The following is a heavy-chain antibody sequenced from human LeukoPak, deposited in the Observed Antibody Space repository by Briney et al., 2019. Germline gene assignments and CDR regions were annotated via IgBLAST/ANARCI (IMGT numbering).Heavy chain of an antibody. CDR1: GGSISSGSYY. CDR3: ATDLDDYYDSSEHWFDP. V-gene: IGHV4-61*02. CDR2: IYTSGST. J-gene: IGHJ5*02. Sequence: SSETLSLTCTLSGGSISSGSYYGSWIRQPAGKGLEWIGRIYTSGSTNYNPSLKSRVTISVDTSKNQFSLKLSSVTAEDTAVYYCATDLDDYYDSSEHWFDPWGQGTLVTVSS. D-gene: IGHD3-22*01.